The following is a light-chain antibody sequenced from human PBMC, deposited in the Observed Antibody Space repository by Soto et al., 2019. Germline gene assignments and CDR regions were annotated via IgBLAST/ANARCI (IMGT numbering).Light chain of an antibody. Sequence: SYELTQPPSVSVAPGKAASITCGGDNIGSKPVNWYQQKPGQAPVLVIYYNADRPSGIPERFSGSNSGNTATLTISRVEAVDEADYFCQVWDSTSDLAGVVFGGGTKVTVL. V-gene: IGLV3-21*01. CDR2: YNA. CDR1: NIGSKP. CDR3: QVWDSTSDLAGVV. J-gene: IGLJ2*01.